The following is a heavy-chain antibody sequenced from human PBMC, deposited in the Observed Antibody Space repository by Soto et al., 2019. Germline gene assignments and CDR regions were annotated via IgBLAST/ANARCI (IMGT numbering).Heavy chain of an antibody. CDR3: ARGEGYCSGGSCYSGDY. CDR1: GGTFSSYA. CDR2: IIPIFGTA. J-gene: IGHJ4*02. Sequence: QVQLVQSGAEVKKPGSSVKVSCKASGGTFSSYAISWVRQAPGQGLEWMGGIIPIFGTANYAQKFQGRVTITADEYTSTAYMELSSLRSEDTAVYYCARGEGYCSGGSCYSGDYWGQGTLVTVSS. V-gene: IGHV1-69*12. D-gene: IGHD2-15*01.